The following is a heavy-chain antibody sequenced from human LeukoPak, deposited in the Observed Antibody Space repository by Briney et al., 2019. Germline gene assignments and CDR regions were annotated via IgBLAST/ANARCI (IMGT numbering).Heavy chain of an antibody. D-gene: IGHD2-2*02. Sequence: ASVKVSCKASGYTFTSYDISWVRQAPGQGLEWMGWISASNGNTNYAQILQGRVTLTTDTSTSTAYMELRSLTSDDTAVYYCARDGIVVVPAAIREDWYFDLWGRGTLVTVSS. CDR3: ARDGIVVVPAAIREDWYFDL. J-gene: IGHJ2*01. CDR1: GYTFTSYD. V-gene: IGHV1-18*01. CDR2: ISASNGNT.